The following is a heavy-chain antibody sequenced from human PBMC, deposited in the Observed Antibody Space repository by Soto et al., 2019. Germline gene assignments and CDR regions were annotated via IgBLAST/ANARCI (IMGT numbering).Heavy chain of an antibody. Sequence: GGSLRLSCAASGFTFSSYSMNWVRQAPGKGLEWVSYISSSSSTIYYADSVKGRFTISRDNAKNSLYLQMNSLRDEDTAVYYCARFFLVVAGHYYYNVFDFSGLGRTV. CDR3: ARFFLVVAGHYYYNVFDF. D-gene: IGHD6-19*01. J-gene: IGHJ6*02. CDR1: GFTFSSYS. V-gene: IGHV3-48*02. CDR2: ISSSSSTI.